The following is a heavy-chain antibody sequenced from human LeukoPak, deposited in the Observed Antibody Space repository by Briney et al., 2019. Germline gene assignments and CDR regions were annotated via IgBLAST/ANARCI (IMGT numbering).Heavy chain of an antibody. CDR1: GFSFSNYG. CDR2: VWYDGSNK. D-gene: IGHD1-1*01. CDR3: ARDSSSGILHKY. J-gene: IGHJ4*01. V-gene: IGHV3-33*01. Sequence: GGSLRLSCAASGFSFSNYGMHWVRRAPGKGLEWVAVVWYDGSNKYYADSVKGRFTISRDNSKNTLYLQMDSLRVEDTAVYYCARDSSSGILHKYWGHGTLVTVSS.